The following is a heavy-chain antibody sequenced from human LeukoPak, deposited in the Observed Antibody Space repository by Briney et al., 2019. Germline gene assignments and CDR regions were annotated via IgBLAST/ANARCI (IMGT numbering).Heavy chain of an antibody. V-gene: IGHV3-74*01. CDR1: GFTFSRYY. CDR3: ATTVTTGGGAFDI. J-gene: IGHJ3*02. CDR2: LNSDGGDT. D-gene: IGHD4-17*01. Sequence: GGSLRLSCTASGFTFSRYYMHWVRQAPGKGLVWVSRLNSDGGDTRFADSVKGRFAISRDNDKDTLYLQMNSLRVEDTAVYYCATTVTTGGGAFDIWGQGTMVTVSS.